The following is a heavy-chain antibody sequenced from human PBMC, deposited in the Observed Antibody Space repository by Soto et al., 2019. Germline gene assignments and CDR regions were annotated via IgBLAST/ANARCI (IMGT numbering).Heavy chain of an antibody. Sequence: SETLSLTCTVSGGSISSSSYYWGWIRQPPGKGLEWIGSIYYSGSTYYNPSLKSRVTISVDTSKNQFSLKLSSVTAADTAVYYCARRHDILIGYYLDYYNGMEVSNQGTTVTGS. CDR3: ARRHDILIGYYLDYYNGMEV. CDR1: GGSISSSSYY. D-gene: IGHD3-9*01. V-gene: IGHV4-39*01. J-gene: IGHJ6*02. CDR2: IYYSGST.